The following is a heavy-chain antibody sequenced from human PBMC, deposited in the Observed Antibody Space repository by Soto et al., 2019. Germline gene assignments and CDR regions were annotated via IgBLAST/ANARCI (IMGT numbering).Heavy chain of an antibody. CDR2: ISYDGSNK. V-gene: IGHV3-30*18. CDR1: GFTFSSYG. Sequence: GGSLRLSCAASGFTFSSYGMHWVRQAPGKGLEWVAVISYDGSNKYYADSVKGRFTISRDNSKNTLYLQMNSLRAEDTAVYYCAKDDQQLRAPFDYWGQGTLVTVSS. CDR3: AKDDQQLRAPFDY. J-gene: IGHJ4*02. D-gene: IGHD6-13*01.